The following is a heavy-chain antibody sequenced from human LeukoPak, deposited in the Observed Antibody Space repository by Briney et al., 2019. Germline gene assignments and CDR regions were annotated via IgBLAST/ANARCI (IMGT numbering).Heavy chain of an antibody. CDR2: ISDDGDDR. Sequence: GGSLRLSCAASGFTFSSYAMSWVRQAPGKGLEWVSAISDDGDDRYYVDSVKGRFTISRDNAKNSLYLQMKSLRAEDTAFYYCATFSGYATYWGQGILVTVSS. CDR1: GFTFSSYA. V-gene: IGHV3-21*01. J-gene: IGHJ4*02. D-gene: IGHD5-12*01. CDR3: ATFSGYATY.